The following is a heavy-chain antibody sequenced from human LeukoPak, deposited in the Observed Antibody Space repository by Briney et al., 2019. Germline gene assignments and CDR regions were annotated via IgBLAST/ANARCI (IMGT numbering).Heavy chain of an antibody. Sequence: PGGSLRLSCAASGFTFSRYGLHWVRQAPGKGLEWVAFIRDDGSTRYYADSVKGRFTVSRDNAKNSLYLQMNSLRAEDTAVYYCAKSIAAAGIDFDYWGQGTLVTVSS. CDR2: IRDDGSTR. J-gene: IGHJ4*02. V-gene: IGHV3-30*02. D-gene: IGHD6-13*01. CDR3: AKSIAAAGIDFDY. CDR1: GFTFSRYG.